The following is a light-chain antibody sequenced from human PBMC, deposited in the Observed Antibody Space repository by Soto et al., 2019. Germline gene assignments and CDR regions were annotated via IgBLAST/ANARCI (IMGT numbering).Light chain of an antibody. CDR2: KAS. Sequence: DIQMTQSPSTLSASVGDRVTITCRASQSTSSWLAWYQQKPGKAPKLLIYKASSLERGVPSRFSGSGSGTEFTLTISSLQPDEFATYCCQQYNSYPLTFGGGTKVDIK. CDR1: QSTSSW. J-gene: IGKJ4*01. V-gene: IGKV1-5*03. CDR3: QQYNSYPLT.